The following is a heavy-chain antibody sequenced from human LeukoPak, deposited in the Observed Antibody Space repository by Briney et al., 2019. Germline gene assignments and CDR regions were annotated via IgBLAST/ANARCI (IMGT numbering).Heavy chain of an antibody. CDR3: ARCYCSSTNCRLYYMDV. Sequence: GESLKISCKGSGYSFTTYWIGWVRQMPGKGLEWMGIIYPGDSDTRYSPSFRGQVTISADKSISTAYLQWNSLKASDTAMYYCARCYCSSTNCRLYYMDVWGKGTTVTVSS. V-gene: IGHV5-51*01. J-gene: IGHJ6*03. CDR1: GYSFTTYW. CDR2: IYPGDSDT. D-gene: IGHD2-2*01.